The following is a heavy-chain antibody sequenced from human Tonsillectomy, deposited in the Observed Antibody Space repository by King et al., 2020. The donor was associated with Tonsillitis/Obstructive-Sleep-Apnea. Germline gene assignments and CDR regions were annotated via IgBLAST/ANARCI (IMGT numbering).Heavy chain of an antibody. CDR2: INPNSGGT. D-gene: IGHD3-10*01. Sequence: VQLVQSGAEVKKPGASVKVSCKASGYTFTGYYMHWVRQAPGQGLEWMGRINPNSGGTNYAQKFQGRVTMTRDTSISTAYMELSRLRSDDTAVYYCARDLNYYGRHGWFDPWGQGTLVTVSS. CDR1: GYTFTGYY. J-gene: IGHJ5*02. CDR3: ARDLNYYGRHGWFDP. V-gene: IGHV1-2*06.